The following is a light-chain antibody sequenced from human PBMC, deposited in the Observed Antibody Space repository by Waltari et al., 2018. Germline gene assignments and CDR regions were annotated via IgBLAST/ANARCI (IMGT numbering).Light chain of an antibody. Sequence: QSALTQPASVSGSPGQSLTISCTGTSSDVGAYNYVSWYQQHPGRAPRLMIYGVTIRPSGVSNRFSGSKSGNTASLTISGLQPEDEAYYYCSSYTTSDTLVFAGGTKLTVL. J-gene: IGLJ2*01. CDR2: GVT. CDR3: SSYTTSDTLV. V-gene: IGLV2-14*03. CDR1: SSDVGAYNY.